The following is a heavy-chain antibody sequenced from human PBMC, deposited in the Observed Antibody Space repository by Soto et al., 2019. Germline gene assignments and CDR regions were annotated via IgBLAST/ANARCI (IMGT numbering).Heavy chain of an antibody. Sequence: QVQLVQSGTEVKKPGASVKVSCKASGYTFTDYDINWVRQAPGQGLEWMGWVSPNSGNTVYAQKFQDRVTMTRDPSISTAYIELNTLRFADTAMYYCARGRFYSETSNWFAFWGQRTPVTVSS. V-gene: IGHV1-8*01. D-gene: IGHD2-2*01. CDR2: VSPNSGNT. J-gene: IGHJ5*01. CDR1: GYTFTDYD. CDR3: ARGRFYSETSNWFAF.